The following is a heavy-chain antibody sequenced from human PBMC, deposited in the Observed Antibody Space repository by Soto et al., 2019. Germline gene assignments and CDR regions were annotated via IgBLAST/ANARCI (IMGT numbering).Heavy chain of an antibody. V-gene: IGHV4-34*01. Sequence: SETLSLTCAVYDGSFSGYYWSWIRQPPGKGLEWIGEINHSGSTNYNPSLKSRVTISVDTSKNQFSLKLSSVTAADTAVYYCARGCSSTSCYYYMDVWGKGTTVTVSS. CDR2: INHSGST. J-gene: IGHJ6*03. CDR3: ARGCSSTSCYYYMDV. D-gene: IGHD2-2*01. CDR1: DGSFSGYY.